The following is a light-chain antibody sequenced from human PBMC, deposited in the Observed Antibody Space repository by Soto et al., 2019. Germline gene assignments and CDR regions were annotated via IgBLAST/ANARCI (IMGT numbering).Light chain of an antibody. CDR3: QSFDNSLSVL. J-gene: IGLJ2*01. CDR2: DNI. CDR1: SSNIGAGYD. V-gene: IGLV1-40*01. Sequence: QSVLTQPPSVSGAPGQRVTISCTGSSSNIGAGYDVHWYQQLPGTAPKLLIRDNINRPSGVPDRFSGSKSGTSASLTITGLQVEDEADYYCQSFDNSLSVLFGGGTQLTV.